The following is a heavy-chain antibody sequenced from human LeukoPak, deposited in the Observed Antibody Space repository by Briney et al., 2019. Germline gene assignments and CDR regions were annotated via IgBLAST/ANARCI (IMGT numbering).Heavy chain of an antibody. J-gene: IGHJ4*02. CDR1: GFTFSNYA. CDR3: VIWGDYDVLTGYYVPDY. CDR2: ITGSGTNR. Sequence: GASLRLSCVASGFTFSNYAMSWVRQAPGKGLEWVSAITGSGTNRYYADSLKGRFTTSRDNSKNTVFLQMNSLRHEDTAIYYCVIWGDYDVLTGYYVPDYWGQGALVTVAS. D-gene: IGHD3-9*01. V-gene: IGHV3-23*01.